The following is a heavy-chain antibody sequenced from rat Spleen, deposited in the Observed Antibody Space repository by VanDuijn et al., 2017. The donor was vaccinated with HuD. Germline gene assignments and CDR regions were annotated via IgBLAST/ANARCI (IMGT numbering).Heavy chain of an antibody. V-gene: IGHV5-58*01. CDR2: IDTDGSRT. CDR1: GFTFSDYN. D-gene: IGHD1-12*02. Sequence: EVQLVESGGVLVQPGRSLKLSCAASGFTFSDYNMAWVRQAPGKGLEWVSSIDTDGSRTYYPDSVRGRFTISRDNAENTAYLQMNSLWSEDTATYYCATGWVMGAWGQGASVTVSS. CDR3: ATGWVMGA. J-gene: IGHJ4*01.